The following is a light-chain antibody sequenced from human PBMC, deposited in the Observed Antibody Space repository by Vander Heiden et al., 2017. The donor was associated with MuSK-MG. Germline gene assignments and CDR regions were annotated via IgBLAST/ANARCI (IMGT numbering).Light chain of an antibody. V-gene: IGLV1-40*01. Sequence: QSVLTQPPSVSGAPGPRVTISCIGSSSNLGAGYNVHWYKQVPGTAPQHLIFANSHRPSGVPDRFSGSKSGTSASLAITGLQAEDEADYYCQSYDYRLDGSGVFGGGTRLTVL. J-gene: IGLJ3*02. CDR3: QSYDYRLDGSGV. CDR2: ANS. CDR1: SSNLGAGYN.